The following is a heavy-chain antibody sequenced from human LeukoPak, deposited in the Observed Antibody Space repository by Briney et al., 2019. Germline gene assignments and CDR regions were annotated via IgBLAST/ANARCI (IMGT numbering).Heavy chain of an antibody. Sequence: SGPTLVNPTQTLTLTCTFSGFSLSASGVGVGWIRQPPGKALEWLALIYWNDDKRYSPSLKSRLTITKDTSKNQVVLTMTNMDPVDTATYYCAHRGTGGYYFDYWGQGTLVTVSS. J-gene: IGHJ4*02. CDR1: GFSLSASGVG. V-gene: IGHV2-5*01. CDR2: IYWNDDK. D-gene: IGHD7-27*01. CDR3: AHRGTGGYYFDY.